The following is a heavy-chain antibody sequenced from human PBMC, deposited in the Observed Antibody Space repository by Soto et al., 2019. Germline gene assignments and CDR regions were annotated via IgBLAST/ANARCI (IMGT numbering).Heavy chain of an antibody. Sequence: QVQLVESGGGVVQPGRSLRLSCAASGFTFSTYGMHWVRQAPGKGLEWVAVIWYDGSNKYYADSVKGRFTISRDNSKNTVYLQMNTLRAEDTAVYYCARAVGPFDYWGQGTLVTVSS. CDR2: IWYDGSNK. CDR3: ARAVGPFDY. D-gene: IGHD1-26*01. J-gene: IGHJ4*02. CDR1: GFTFSTYG. V-gene: IGHV3-33*01.